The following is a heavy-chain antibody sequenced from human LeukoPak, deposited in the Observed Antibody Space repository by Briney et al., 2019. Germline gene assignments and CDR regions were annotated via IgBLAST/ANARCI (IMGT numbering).Heavy chain of an antibody. CDR3: ARGRSTGFPYYFEY. Sequence: ASVKVSCKASGYTFTSYDINWVRQGTGQGLEWMGWMNPNSGNTGYAQKFQGRVTITRNTSISTAYMELRGLRSEDTAVYYCARGRSTGFPYYFEYWGQGTLVTVSS. CDR1: GYTFTSYD. J-gene: IGHJ4*02. CDR2: MNPNSGNT. V-gene: IGHV1-8*03.